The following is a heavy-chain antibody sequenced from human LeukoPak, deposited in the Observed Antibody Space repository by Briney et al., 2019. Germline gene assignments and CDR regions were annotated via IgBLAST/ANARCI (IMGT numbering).Heavy chain of an antibody. CDR3: ARKADYGGNSYYYYYGMDV. Sequence: GGSLRLSCAASGFTFSSYEMNWVRQAPGKGLEWVSYISSSGSTIYYADSVKGRFTISRDNAKNSLYLQMNSLGAEDTAVYYCARKADYGGNSYYYYYGMDVWGQGTTVTVSS. CDR1: GFTFSSYE. D-gene: IGHD4-23*01. J-gene: IGHJ6*02. V-gene: IGHV3-48*03. CDR2: ISSSGSTI.